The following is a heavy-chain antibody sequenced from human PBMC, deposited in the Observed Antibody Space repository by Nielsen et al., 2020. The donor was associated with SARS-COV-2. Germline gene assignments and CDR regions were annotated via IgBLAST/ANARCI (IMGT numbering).Heavy chain of an antibody. J-gene: IGHJ6*03. CDR3: ARDVPYYYYMDV. Sequence: ASVKVSCKASGYTFTSYGISWVRQAPGQGLEWTGWISAYNGNTSYAQKLQGRVTMTTDTSTSTAYMELRSLRSDDTAVYYCARDVPYYYYMDVWGKGTTVTVSS. CDR2: ISAYNGNT. V-gene: IGHV1-18*01. D-gene: IGHD6-6*01. CDR1: GYTFTSYG.